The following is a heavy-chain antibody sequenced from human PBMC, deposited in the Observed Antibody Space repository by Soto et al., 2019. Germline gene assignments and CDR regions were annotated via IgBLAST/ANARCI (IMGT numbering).Heavy chain of an antibody. J-gene: IGHJ4*02. D-gene: IGHD2-2*02. CDR2: IYYSGST. CDR3: ARGHPIPSRPLDY. V-gene: IGHV4-30-4*01. Sequence: QVQLQASGPGLVKPSQTLSLTCTVSGGSISSGDYYWSWIRQPPGKGLEWIGYIYYSGSTYYNPSRRSRVTIAVDTSKNQFSLKLSSVTAADTAVYYCARGHPIPSRPLDYWGQGTLVTVSS. CDR1: GGSISSGDYY.